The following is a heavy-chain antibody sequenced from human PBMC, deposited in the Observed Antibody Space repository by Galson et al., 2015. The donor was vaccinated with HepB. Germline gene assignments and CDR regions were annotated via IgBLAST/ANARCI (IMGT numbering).Heavy chain of an antibody. J-gene: IGHJ4*02. CDR1: GFTLSSYA. V-gene: IGHV3-23*01. D-gene: IGHD6-19*01. Sequence: SLRLSCAASGFTLSSYAMSWVRQAPGKGLEWVSTISGSGGSTYYAGSVKGRFTISRDNSKNTLSLEMNTLRAEDTAVYYCAKDYNSGWYFDYWGQGTLVTVSS. CDR3: AKDYNSGWYFDY. CDR2: ISGSGGST.